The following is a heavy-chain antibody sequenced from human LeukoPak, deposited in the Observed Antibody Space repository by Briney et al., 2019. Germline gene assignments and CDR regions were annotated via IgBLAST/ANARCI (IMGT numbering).Heavy chain of an antibody. V-gene: IGHV3-7*01. J-gene: IGHJ4*02. CDR1: GFTFSTSW. Sequence: GRSLRLSCAASGFTFSTSWMSWVRQAPGKGLEWVANIKQDGSEKYHVDSVKGRFTISRDNAKNSLYLQMNSLRAEDTALYYCARSRYTSGWYDYWGQGTLVTVSS. CDR3: ARSRYTSGWYDY. CDR2: IKQDGSEK. D-gene: IGHD6-19*01.